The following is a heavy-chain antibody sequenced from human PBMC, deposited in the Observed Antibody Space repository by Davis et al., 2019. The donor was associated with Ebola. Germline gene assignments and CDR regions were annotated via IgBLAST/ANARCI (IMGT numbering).Heavy chain of an antibody. CDR2: IIPIFGTA. CDR1: RGTFSSYA. V-gene: IGHV1-69*06. Sequence: SVTVSCKASRGTFSSYAISWVRQAPGQGLEWMGGIIPIFGTANYAQKFQGRVTITADKSTSTAYMELSRLGAEDTAVYYCARGRFLEWLLDHGPGGYYYYGMDVWGQGTTVTVSS. CDR3: ARGRFLEWLLDHGPGGYYYYGMDV. D-gene: IGHD3-3*01. J-gene: IGHJ6*02.